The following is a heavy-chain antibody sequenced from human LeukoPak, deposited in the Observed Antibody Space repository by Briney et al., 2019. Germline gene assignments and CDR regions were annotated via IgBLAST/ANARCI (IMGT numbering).Heavy chain of an antibody. D-gene: IGHD3-22*01. CDR2: IIPIFGTA. J-gene: IGHJ5*02. V-gene: IGHV1-69*13. Sequence: SVKVSCKASGGTFSSYAISWVRQAPGQGLEWMGGIIPIFGTANYAQKFQGRVTITADESTSTAYMALSSLRSEDTAVYYCARGSTNYYDSSGAFDPWGQGTLVTVSS. CDR3: ARGSTNYYDSSGAFDP. CDR1: GGTFSSYA.